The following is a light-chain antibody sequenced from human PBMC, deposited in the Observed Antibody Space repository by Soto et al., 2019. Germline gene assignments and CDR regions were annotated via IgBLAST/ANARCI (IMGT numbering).Light chain of an antibody. J-gene: IGKJ4*01. CDR1: QSLNNNF. CDR2: GAS. CDR3: HQYGTSPLT. Sequence: EIVLAQSPGTLSLSPGERATLSCRGSQSLNNNFLTWYQQKPGQAPRLLIYGASTRAPGIPDRFSGSGSGTDFTLTISGLEPEDFAVYHCHQYGTSPLTFGGGTKVDIK. V-gene: IGKV3-20*01.